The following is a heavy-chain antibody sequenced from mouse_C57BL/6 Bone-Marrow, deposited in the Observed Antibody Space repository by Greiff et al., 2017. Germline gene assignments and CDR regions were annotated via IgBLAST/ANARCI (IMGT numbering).Heavy chain of an antibody. J-gene: IGHJ2*01. CDR1: GYTFTSYW. D-gene: IGHD2-1*01. Sequence: VQLQQPGAELVKPGASVKLSCKASGYTFTSYWMHWVKRRPGRGLEWIGRIDPNSGGTKYNEKFKSKATLTVDQPSSTAYMQLSSLTSDDSAVYYCARGIYYGNLFDYWGQVTTLTVSS. V-gene: IGHV1-72*01. CDR2: IDPNSGGT. CDR3: ARGIYYGNLFDY.